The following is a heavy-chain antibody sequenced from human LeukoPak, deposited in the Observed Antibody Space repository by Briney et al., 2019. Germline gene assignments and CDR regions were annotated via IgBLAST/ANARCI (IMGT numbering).Heavy chain of an antibody. V-gene: IGHV4-61*01. Sequence: SETLSLTCTVSGGSVSYSTYYWSWIRQPPGKGLEWIGYIHYRGSTQYNPSLKRRVTILVDTSKNQFSLRLSSVTAADTAVYYCAKVEANYFDYWGQGILVTVSS. CDR1: GGSVSYSTYY. J-gene: IGHJ4*02. D-gene: IGHD1-26*01. CDR2: IHYRGST. CDR3: AKVEANYFDY.